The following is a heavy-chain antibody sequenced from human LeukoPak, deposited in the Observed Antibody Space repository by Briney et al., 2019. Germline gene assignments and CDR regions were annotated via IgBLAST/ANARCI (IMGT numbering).Heavy chain of an antibody. CDR3: VTSIALAGWGAFDV. CDR1: GGSISSYY. Sequence: PSETLSLTRTVSGGSISSYYWSWIRQPAGKGLEWIGRIYTSGSTNYNPSLKSRVTISVDTSKNQFSLKLNSVTVADTAVYYCVTSIALAGWGAFDVWGQGTMVTVSS. CDR2: IYTSGST. D-gene: IGHD6-13*01. V-gene: IGHV4-4*07. J-gene: IGHJ3*01.